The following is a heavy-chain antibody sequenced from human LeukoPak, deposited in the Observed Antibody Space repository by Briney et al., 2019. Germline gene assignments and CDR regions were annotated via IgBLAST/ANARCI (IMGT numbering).Heavy chain of an antibody. CDR2: ISYDGSNK. CDR3: ASPYYYDSTHDY. V-gene: IGHV3-30-3*01. CDR1: GFTFSSYA. D-gene: IGHD3-22*01. Sequence: GGSLRLSCAASGFTFSSYAMHWVRQAPGKGLEWVAVISYDGSNKYYADSVKGRFTISRDNSKNTLYLQMNSLRAEDTAVYYCASPYYYDSTHDYWGQGTLVTVSS. J-gene: IGHJ4*02.